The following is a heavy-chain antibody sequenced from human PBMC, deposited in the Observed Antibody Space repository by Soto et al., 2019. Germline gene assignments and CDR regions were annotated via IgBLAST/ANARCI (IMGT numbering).Heavy chain of an antibody. CDR2: INASDGNT. CDR1: GYTFTSYY. CDR3: ARVSVAEGFDP. V-gene: IGHV1-46*01. D-gene: IGHD2-15*01. Sequence: ASVKVSCKASGYTFTSYYMHWVRQAPGQGLEWMGRINASDGNTSYAQKLQGRVTMTTDTSTSTAYMELRSLRSDDTAVYYCARVSVAEGFDPWGQGTLVTVSS. J-gene: IGHJ5*02.